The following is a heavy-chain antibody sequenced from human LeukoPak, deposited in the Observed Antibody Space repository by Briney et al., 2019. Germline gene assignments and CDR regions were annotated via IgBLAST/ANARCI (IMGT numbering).Heavy chain of an antibody. J-gene: IGHJ5*02. CDR1: GGPITSYY. CDR2: IYYSGST. CDR3: ARGGVNYKIAGP. V-gene: IGHV4-59*01. D-gene: IGHD3-10*01. Sequence: NTSETLSLTCTVSGGPITSYYWSWIRQPPGKGLEWIGYIYYSGSTNYNPSLKSRVTISVDTSKNQFSLKLSSVTAADTAVYYCARGGVNYKIAGPWGQGTLVTVSS.